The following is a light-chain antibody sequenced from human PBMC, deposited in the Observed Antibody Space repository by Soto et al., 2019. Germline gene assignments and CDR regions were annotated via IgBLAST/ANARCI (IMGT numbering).Light chain of an antibody. J-gene: IGLJ1*01. Sequence: QSALTQPASVSGSPGQSITISCTGTSSDVGGFNYVSWYQQHPGKAPKFIIYDVSNRPSGVSNRFSGSKSGNTASLTISGPQAEDEADYYCSSYTGTTVYVFGSGTKLIVL. V-gene: IGLV2-14*01. CDR2: DVS. CDR1: SSDVGGFNY. CDR3: SSYTGTTVYV.